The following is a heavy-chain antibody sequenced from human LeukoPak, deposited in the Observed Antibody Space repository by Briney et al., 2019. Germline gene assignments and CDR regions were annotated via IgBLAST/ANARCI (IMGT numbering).Heavy chain of an antibody. CDR2: ISGSGGST. J-gene: IGHJ4*02. Sequence: GGSLRLSCAASGFTFSSYAMSWVRQAPGKGLEWVSAISGSGGSTYYADSVKGRFTISRDNSKNTLYLQMNSLRAEDTAVYNCAKGVLSRTSYDSSGSFDCWGQGTLVTVSS. CDR1: GFTFSSYA. V-gene: IGHV3-23*01. D-gene: IGHD3-22*01. CDR3: AKGVLSRTSYDSSGSFDC.